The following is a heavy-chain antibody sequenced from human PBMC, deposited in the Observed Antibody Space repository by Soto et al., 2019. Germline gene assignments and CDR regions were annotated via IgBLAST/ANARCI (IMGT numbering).Heavy chain of an antibody. CDR2: IYYSGST. Sequence: SETLSLTCTVSGGSVSSGSYYWSWIRQPPGKGLEWIGYIYYSGSTNYNPSLKSRVTISVDTSKNQFSLKLSSVTAADTAVYYCARDSPYYYGSGSSDYYFDYWGQGTLVTSPQ. J-gene: IGHJ4*02. D-gene: IGHD3-10*01. CDR1: GGSVSSGSYY. CDR3: ARDSPYYYGSGSSDYYFDY. V-gene: IGHV4-61*01.